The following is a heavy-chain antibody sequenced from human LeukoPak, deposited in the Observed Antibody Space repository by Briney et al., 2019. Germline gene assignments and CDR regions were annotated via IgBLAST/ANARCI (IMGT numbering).Heavy chain of an antibody. CDR2: IYYIVRT. J-gene: IGHJ4*02. CDR1: GGSISIYY. V-gene: IGHV4-59*12. CDR3: ASRHYYDSSGYYFDY. D-gene: IGHD3-22*01. Sequence: PSETLSLTCTVSGGSISIYYCSWIRQPPGKGLEWRGYIYYIVRTNYNPSLKSRVTISVGTSKNQFSLKLSSVPAADTAVYYCASRHYYDSSGYYFDYWGQGTLVTVSS.